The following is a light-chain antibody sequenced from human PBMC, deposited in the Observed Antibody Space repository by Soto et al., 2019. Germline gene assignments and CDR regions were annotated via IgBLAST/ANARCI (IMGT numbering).Light chain of an antibody. CDR1: SSDVGGYNY. V-gene: IGLV2-14*01. Sequence: LTXPASVSGSPGQSITIFCTGTSSDVGGYNYVSRYQQHPGKAPKLMIYEVSNRPSGVSNRFSGSKSGNTASLTISGLQAEDEAVYYCSSYTSSSTYVFGTGTKVTV. CDR2: EVS. CDR3: SSYTSSSTYV. J-gene: IGLJ1*01.